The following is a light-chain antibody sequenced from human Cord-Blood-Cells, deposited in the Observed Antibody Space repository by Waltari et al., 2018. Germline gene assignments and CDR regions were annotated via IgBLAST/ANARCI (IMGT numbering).Light chain of an antibody. CDR1: SSDVGGYNY. CDR3: SSYTSSSTWV. V-gene: IGLV2-14*03. Sequence: QSALTQPASVSGSPGQSITISCTGTSSDVGGYNYVSGYQQHSGTAPKLVIYDVSKRPSGVSSRFSGSKSGNTASLTISGLQAEDEADYYCSSYTSSSTWVFGGGTKLTVL. CDR2: DVS. J-gene: IGLJ3*02.